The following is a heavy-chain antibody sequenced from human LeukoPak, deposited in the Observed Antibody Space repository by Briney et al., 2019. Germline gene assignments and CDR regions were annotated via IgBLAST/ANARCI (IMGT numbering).Heavy chain of an antibody. CDR1: GFTFSTYW. CDR3: AREGRLLGAFDV. J-gene: IGHJ3*01. CDR2: IKPDGSHV. Sequence: GGSLRLSCAASGFTFSTYWMNWVRQAPGKGLEWVADIKPDGSHVSYVDSVKGRFPISRDNAQNSLYLQVSSLRAEDTAIYYCAREGRLLGAFDVWGQGTMVTVSS. V-gene: IGHV3-7*01. D-gene: IGHD2-15*01.